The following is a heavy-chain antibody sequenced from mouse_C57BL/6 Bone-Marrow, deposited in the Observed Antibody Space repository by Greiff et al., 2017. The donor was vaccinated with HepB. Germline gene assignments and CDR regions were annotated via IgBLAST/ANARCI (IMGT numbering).Heavy chain of an antibody. Sequence: EVKLQESGGGLVKPGGSLKLSCAASGFTFSDYGMHWVRQAPEKGLEWVAYISSGSSTIYYADTVKGRFTISRDNAKNTLFLQMTSLRSEDTAMYYCARGGVTTSMDYWGQGTSVTVSS. D-gene: IGHD2-5*01. V-gene: IGHV5-17*01. CDR3: ARGGVTTSMDY. CDR2: ISSGSSTI. J-gene: IGHJ4*01. CDR1: GFTFSDYG.